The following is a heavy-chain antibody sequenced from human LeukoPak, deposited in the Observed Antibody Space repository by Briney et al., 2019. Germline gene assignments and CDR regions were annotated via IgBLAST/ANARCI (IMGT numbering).Heavy chain of an antibody. CDR3: AGHHPRNTVDF. J-gene: IGHJ4*02. CDR1: GGSINNYY. CDR2: IYTSGST. Sequence: SETLSLTCTVSGGSINNYYWSWIRQPAGKGLEWIGRIYTSGSTNYNPSLKSRVTMSVDTSKNQFSLKLSSVTAADTAVYYCAGHHPRNTVDFWGQGTLVTVSS. D-gene: IGHD2/OR15-2a*01. V-gene: IGHV4-4*07.